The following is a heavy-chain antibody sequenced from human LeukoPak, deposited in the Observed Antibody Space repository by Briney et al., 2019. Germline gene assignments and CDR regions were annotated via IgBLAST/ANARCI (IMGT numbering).Heavy chain of an antibody. CDR2: INPNSGGT. J-gene: IGHJ4*02. CDR1: GYTFTGYY. D-gene: IGHD3-22*01. Sequence: ASVKVSCKASGYTFTGYYMHWVRQAPGQGLEWMGWINPNSGGTNYAQKFQGRVTMTRDTSISTAYMELSRLRSDDTAVYYCARDGSYYDSSGYWYDYWGQGTLVTVSS. V-gene: IGHV1-2*02. CDR3: ARDGSYYDSSGYWYDY.